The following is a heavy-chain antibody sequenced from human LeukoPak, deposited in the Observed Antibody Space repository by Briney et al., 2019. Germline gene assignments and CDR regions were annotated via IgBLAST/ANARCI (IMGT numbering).Heavy chain of an antibody. CDR3: ARAKTYYYFMDV. Sequence: GGSLRLSCAASGFTFSDYYMSWLRQAPGKGLEWVSYISSSGSTIYYADSVKGRFTISRDNDKNSLYLQMNSLRAEDTAVYYCARAKTYYYFMDVWGKGTTVTVSS. J-gene: IGHJ6*03. CDR1: GFTFSDYY. V-gene: IGHV3-11*01. CDR2: ISSSGSTI.